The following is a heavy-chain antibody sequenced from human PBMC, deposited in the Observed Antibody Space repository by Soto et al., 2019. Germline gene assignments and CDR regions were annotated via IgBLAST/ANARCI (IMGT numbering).Heavy chain of an antibody. CDR3: WIQLWNGSDY. CDR2: IYHSGST. V-gene: IGHV4-38-2*01. CDR1: GYSISSGYY. D-gene: IGHD5-18*01. Sequence: SETLSLTCAVSGYSISSGYYWGWIRQPPGKGLEWIGSIYHSGSTYYNPSLKSRVTISVDTSKNQFSLKLSSVTAADTAVYYTWIQLWNGSDYWGQGTLVTVSS. J-gene: IGHJ4*02.